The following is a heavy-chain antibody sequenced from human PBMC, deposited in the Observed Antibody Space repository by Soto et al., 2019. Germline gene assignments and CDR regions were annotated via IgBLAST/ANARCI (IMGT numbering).Heavy chain of an antibody. J-gene: IGHJ4*02. CDR3: ARERELVPAATFDY. D-gene: IGHD2-2*01. Sequence: QVQLVQSGAEVKKPGASVKVSCKASGYTFTSYDINWVRQATGQGLEWMGWMNPNSGNTGYAQKFQGRVTMTRNTSISTAYMELSSLRSEDTAVYYCARERELVPAATFDYWGQGTLVTVSS. CDR1: GYTFTSYD. CDR2: MNPNSGNT. V-gene: IGHV1-8*01.